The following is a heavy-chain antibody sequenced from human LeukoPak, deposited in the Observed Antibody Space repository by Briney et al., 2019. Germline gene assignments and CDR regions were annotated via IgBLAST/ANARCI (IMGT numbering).Heavy chain of an antibody. D-gene: IGHD3-10*01. Sequence: GGSLRLSCAASGFTFSSYAMSWVRQAPGKGLEWVSAISGSGGSTYYADSVKGRFTISRDNSKNTLYLQMNSLRAEDTAVYYCAKEAFTMVRGAPTYYFDYWGQGTLVTVSS. CDR1: GFTFSSYA. CDR2: ISGSGGST. CDR3: AKEAFTMVRGAPTYYFDY. J-gene: IGHJ4*02. V-gene: IGHV3-23*01.